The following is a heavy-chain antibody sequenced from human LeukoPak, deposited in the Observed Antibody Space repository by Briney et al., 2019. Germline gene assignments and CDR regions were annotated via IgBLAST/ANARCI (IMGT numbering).Heavy chain of an antibody. CDR3: ASEARTRCSGGSCYSDY. CDR1: GFTFSSYW. J-gene: IGHJ4*02. D-gene: IGHD2-15*01. Sequence: GGSLRLSCAASGFTFSSYWMSWVRQAPGKGLEWVANIKQDGSEKYYVDSVEGRFTISRDNAKNSLYPQMNSLRAEDTAVYYCASEARTRCSGGSCYSDYWGQGTLVTVSS. CDR2: IKQDGSEK. V-gene: IGHV3-7*03.